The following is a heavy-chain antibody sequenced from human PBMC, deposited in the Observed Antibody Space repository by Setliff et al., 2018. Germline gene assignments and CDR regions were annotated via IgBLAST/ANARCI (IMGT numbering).Heavy chain of an antibody. CDR3: ARAGSAPAGRKGILEY. D-gene: IGHD2-2*01. Sequence: GASVKVSCKASGYTFSHSGITWVRQAPGQGLEWMGWISAYTGNTNYAPKLQGRVTMTRDTSTTTFYLEMNSLTSEDTAVYYCARAGSAPAGRKGILEYWGQGSLVTVSS. CDR1: GYTFSHSG. V-gene: IGHV1-18*01. CDR2: ISAYTGNT. J-gene: IGHJ4*02.